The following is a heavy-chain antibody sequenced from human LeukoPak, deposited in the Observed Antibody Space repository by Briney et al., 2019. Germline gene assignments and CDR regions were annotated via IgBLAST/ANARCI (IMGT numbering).Heavy chain of an antibody. J-gene: IGHJ4*02. D-gene: IGHD1-26*01. V-gene: IGHV1-2*02. Sequence: ASVKVSCKASGYTFTGYYMHWVRQAPGQGLEWMGWINPNSGGTNYAQKFQGRVTMTRDTSISTAYMELSRLRSDDTAVYYCARDRRSARYSGSYFYYWGQGTLVTVSS. CDR3: ARDRRSARYSGSYFYY. CDR1: GYTFTGYY. CDR2: INPNSGGT.